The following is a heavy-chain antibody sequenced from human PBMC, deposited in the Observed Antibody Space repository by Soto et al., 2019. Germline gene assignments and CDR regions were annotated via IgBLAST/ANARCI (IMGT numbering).Heavy chain of an antibody. CDR2: ISGSGGRT. J-gene: IGHJ4*02. CDR1: GFTFSNYG. D-gene: IGHD2-21*01. CDR3: AKEMIASTLADFFDY. Sequence: EVQLLESGGGLIQPGGSLRLSCEASGFTFSNYGMTGVRLAPGKGLEWVSTISGSGGRTFYADPVKGRFTISRDNSKNTLYLQMNSLRAEDTAVYYCAKEMIASTLADFFDYWGQGTLVTVSS. V-gene: IGHV3-23*01.